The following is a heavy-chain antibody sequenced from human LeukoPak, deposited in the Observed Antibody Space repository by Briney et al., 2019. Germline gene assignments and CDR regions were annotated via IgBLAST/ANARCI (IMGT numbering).Heavy chain of an antibody. V-gene: IGHV4-59*01. CDR2: VYYSGST. CDR3: ARVDYGDYVSDY. D-gene: IGHD4-17*01. CDR1: GGSISSYY. J-gene: IGHJ4*02. Sequence: SETLSLTCTVSGGSISSYYWSWIRQPPGKGLEWIGYVYYSGSTNYNPSLKSRVTISVDTSKNQFSLKLSSVTAADTAVYYCARVDYGDYVSDYWGQGTLVTVSS.